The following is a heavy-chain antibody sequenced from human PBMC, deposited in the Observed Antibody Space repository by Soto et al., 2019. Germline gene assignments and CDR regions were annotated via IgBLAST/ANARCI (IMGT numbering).Heavy chain of an antibody. CDR2: INPNSGDT. Sequence: GASVKVSCKASGYISTGYHIHWVRQAPGRGLEWMGWINPNSGDTEYAQNFQGRVTMTRDTSFNLVYMEMSGLMSDDTAVYYCARDARGTRGFDEMDIWGQGTTVTVSS. CDR3: ARDARGTRGFDEMDI. CDR1: GYISTGYH. D-gene: IGHD3-9*01. V-gene: IGHV1-2*02. J-gene: IGHJ6*02.